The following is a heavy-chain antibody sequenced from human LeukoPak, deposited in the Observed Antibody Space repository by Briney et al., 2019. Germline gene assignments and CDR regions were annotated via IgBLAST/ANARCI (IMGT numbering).Heavy chain of an antibody. Sequence: ASVKVSCKASGGTFSSYAISWVRQAPGQGLEWMGGIIPIFGTANYAQRFQGRVTITADESTSTAYMELSSLRSEDTAVYYCARDGYNLSGDYWGQGTLVTVSS. CDR3: ARDGYNLSGDY. J-gene: IGHJ4*02. V-gene: IGHV1-69*13. D-gene: IGHD5-24*01. CDR2: IIPIFGTA. CDR1: GGTFSSYA.